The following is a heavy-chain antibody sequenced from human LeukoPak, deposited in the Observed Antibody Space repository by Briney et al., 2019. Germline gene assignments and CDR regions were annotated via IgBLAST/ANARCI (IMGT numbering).Heavy chain of an antibody. Sequence: SETLSLTCSVSGDSMTGYYWSWIRQPPGKGLEWIGYIYYSGSTNYNPSLKSRVSISVDTSKGQFSLRLSSVTAADTALYYCARGSWSMDYWGQGTLVAVSS. CDR2: IYYSGST. D-gene: IGHD2-15*01. J-gene: IGHJ4*02. CDR1: GDSMTGYY. CDR3: ARGSWSMDY. V-gene: IGHV4-59*01.